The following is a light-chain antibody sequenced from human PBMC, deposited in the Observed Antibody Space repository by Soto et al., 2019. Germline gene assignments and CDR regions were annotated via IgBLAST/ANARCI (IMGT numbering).Light chain of an antibody. Sequence: IVLTQSPCTLSLSPGAGATLSCSASQSVDTSYLGWYQQKPGQAPRLLIYGASSRATGIPDRFSGSGSGTDFTLTISRLEPEDFAVYYCQQYGTSPLTFGRGTKVDI. V-gene: IGKV3-20*01. CDR3: QQYGTSPLT. J-gene: IGKJ4*01. CDR1: QSVDTSY. CDR2: GAS.